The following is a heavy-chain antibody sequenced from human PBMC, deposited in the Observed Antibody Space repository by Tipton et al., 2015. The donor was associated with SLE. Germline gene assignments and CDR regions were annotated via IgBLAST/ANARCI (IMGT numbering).Heavy chain of an antibody. CDR2: IRSKAYGGTT. CDR1: GFTFGDYA. V-gene: IGHV3-49*03. CDR3: TRDSLTYYYDSSGYLDAFDI. Sequence: SLRLSCTASGFTFGDYAMSWFRQAPGKGLEWVGFIRSKAYGGTTEYAASVKGRFTISRDDSKSIAYLQMNSLKTEDTAVYYCTRDSLTYYYDSSGYLDAFDIWGQGTMVTVSS. D-gene: IGHD3-22*01. J-gene: IGHJ3*02.